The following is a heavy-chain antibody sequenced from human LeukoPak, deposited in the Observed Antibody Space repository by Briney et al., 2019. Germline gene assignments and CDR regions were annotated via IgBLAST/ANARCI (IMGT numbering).Heavy chain of an antibody. J-gene: IGHJ5*02. CDR1: GGSFSVYY. CDR3: ARGGEDSSGYPNWFDP. V-gene: IGHV4-34*01. D-gene: IGHD3-22*01. Sequence: SETLSLTCAVYGGSFSVYYWSWIRQPPGKGLEWIGEINHSGSTNYNPSLKSRVTISVDTSKNQFSLKLSSVTAADTAVYYCARGGEDSSGYPNWFDPWGQGTLVTVSS. CDR2: INHSGST.